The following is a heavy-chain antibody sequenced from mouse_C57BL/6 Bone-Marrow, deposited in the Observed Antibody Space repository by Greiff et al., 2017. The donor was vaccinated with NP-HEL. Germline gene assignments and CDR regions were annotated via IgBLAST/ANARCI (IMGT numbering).Heavy chain of an antibody. V-gene: IGHV8-8*01. CDR1: GFSLNTFGMG. Sequence: ESGPGILQPSQTLSLTCSFSGFSLNTFGMGVGWIRQPSGKGLEWLAHIWWDDDKYYNPALKSRLTISKDTSKNQVFLKIANVDTADTATYYCARKEEFITTVEAYWGQGTLVTVSA. CDR3: ARKEEFITTVEAY. J-gene: IGHJ3*01. D-gene: IGHD1-1*01. CDR2: IWWDDDK.